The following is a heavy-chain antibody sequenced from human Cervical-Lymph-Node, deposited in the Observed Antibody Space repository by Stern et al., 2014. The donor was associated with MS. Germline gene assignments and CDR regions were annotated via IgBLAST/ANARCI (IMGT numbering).Heavy chain of an antibody. CDR1: GYSFTAHG. D-gene: IGHD4-17*01. J-gene: IGHJ4*02. Sequence: EVQLVESGAEVKKPGESLKISCKGSGYSFTAHGLALVRQMPGTGRERMEIIYPGDSDTRCSPSFQGQVTISADKSISTAYLQWSSLKASDTAMYYCARDYGDYAFDYWGQGTLVTVSS. V-gene: IGHV5-51*01. CDR3: ARDYGDYAFDY. CDR2: IYPGDSDT.